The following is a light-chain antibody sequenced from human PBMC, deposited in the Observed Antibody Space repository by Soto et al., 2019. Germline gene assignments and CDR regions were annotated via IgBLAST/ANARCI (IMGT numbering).Light chain of an antibody. V-gene: IGKV3D-15*01. J-gene: IGKJ1*01. CDR3: QQYDDWPRS. CDR1: QSVSSN. Sequence: EIVMTQPPATLSVSPGERATLSSMASQSVSSNLAGYQQKPGQAPRLLISGASTRATGIPDRFSGSGSGTEFTVTIGGLQSEEFAVSYCQQYDDWPRSFGQGTKVEIK. CDR2: GAS.